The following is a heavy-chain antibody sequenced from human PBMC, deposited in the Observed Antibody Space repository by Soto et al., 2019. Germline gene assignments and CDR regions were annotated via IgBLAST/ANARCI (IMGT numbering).Heavy chain of an antibody. CDR3: AIGGAAAARGWFDP. V-gene: IGHV4-59*01. CDR2: IYYSGNT. J-gene: IGHJ5*02. Sequence: SETLSLTCTVSGGSITIYYWSWIRHPPGKGLEWIGYIYYSGNTNYNPSLKSRVTISVDTSKNQFSLRLTSVTAADTAIYYCAIGGAAAARGWFDPWGQGTLVTVSS. CDR1: GGSITIYY. D-gene: IGHD6-13*01.